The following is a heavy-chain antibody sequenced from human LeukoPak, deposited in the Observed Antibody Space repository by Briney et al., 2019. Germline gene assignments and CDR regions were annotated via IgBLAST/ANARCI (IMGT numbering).Heavy chain of an antibody. V-gene: IGHV3-21*01. CDR3: AAIKY. D-gene: IGHD3-9*01. Sequence: GRSLRLSCAASGFTFSSYSMNWVRQAPGKGLEWVTSISSSGSNIYYADSVKGRFTISRDKAKNSLYLQMNSLRAEDTAVYYCAAIKYWGQGTLVTVSP. CDR1: GFTFSSYS. CDR2: ISSSGSNI. J-gene: IGHJ4*02.